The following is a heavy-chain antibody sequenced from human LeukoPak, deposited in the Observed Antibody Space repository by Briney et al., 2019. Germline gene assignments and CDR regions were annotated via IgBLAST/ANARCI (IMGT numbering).Heavy chain of an antibody. CDR3: ASSSSTDPQLDP. V-gene: IGHV4-34*01. J-gene: IGHJ5*02. CDR1: GGSFSDYY. D-gene: IGHD4-11*01. Sequence: PSETLSLTCAVYGGSFSDYYWSWIRQPPGKGLEWIGEINHSGSAKYNPSLKSQVTISVDTPKNQFSLKVTSVTAADTAVYYCASSSSTDPQLDPWGQGTLVTVSP. CDR2: INHSGSA.